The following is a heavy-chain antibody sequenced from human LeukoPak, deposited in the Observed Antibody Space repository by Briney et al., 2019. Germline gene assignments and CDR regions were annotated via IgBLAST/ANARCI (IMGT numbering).Heavy chain of an antibody. CDR3: ARHLSGSYSGYYFDY. V-gene: IGHV5-51*01. J-gene: IGHJ4*02. CDR2: IYPGDSHT. Sequence: GESLKISCKGSGYSFSSYWLGWVRQMPGKGLELMGVIYPGDSHTRYSPSFQGQVTISADKSISAAFLQWSSLEASDTAMYYCARHLSGSYSGYYFDYWGQGTLVTVSS. CDR1: GYSFSSYW. D-gene: IGHD1-26*01.